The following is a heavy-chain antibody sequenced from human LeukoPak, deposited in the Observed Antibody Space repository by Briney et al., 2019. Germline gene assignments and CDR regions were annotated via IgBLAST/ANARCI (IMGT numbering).Heavy chain of an antibody. D-gene: IGHD3-10*01. CDR2: IWYDGSNK. Sequence: GGSLRLSCAASGFTFSSYGMHWVRQAPGKGLEWVAVIWYDGSNKYYADSAKGRFTISRDNSKNTLYLQMNSLRAEDTAVYYCAREPQNYGSGSYYNQFDYWGQGTLVTVSS. CDR3: AREPQNYGSGSYYNQFDY. CDR1: GFTFSSYG. V-gene: IGHV3-33*01. J-gene: IGHJ4*02.